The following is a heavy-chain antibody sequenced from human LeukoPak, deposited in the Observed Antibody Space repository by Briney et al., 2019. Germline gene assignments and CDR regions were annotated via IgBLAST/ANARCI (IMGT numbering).Heavy chain of an antibody. CDR1: GFTFTTYS. CDR2: ISSGSSAI. D-gene: IGHD4-17*01. V-gene: IGHV3-21*01. CDR3: ARGHTAVTRHFDF. J-gene: IGHJ4*02. Sequence: GGSLRFSCEASGFTFTTYSMTWVRQAPGKGLEWVSIISSGSSAIFSADALKGRFTISRGDAKNLLYLDMNSLRAEDTAVYYCARGHTAVTRHFDFWGQGTLVTVSS.